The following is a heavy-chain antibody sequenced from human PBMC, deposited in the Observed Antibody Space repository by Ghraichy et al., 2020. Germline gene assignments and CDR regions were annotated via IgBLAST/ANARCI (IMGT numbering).Heavy chain of an antibody. V-gene: IGHV4-39*01. Sequence: SETLSLTCTVSGASISSSGYYWGWIRQSPGKGLEWIGSVYYTGTAFFNPSLQGRVKVSADISRNQFSLKVTSVTAAATAVHFCVRHCGGSNVRRWFDPWGQGTLVTVSS. J-gene: IGHJ5*02. CDR2: VYYTGTA. CDR3: VRHCGGSNVRRWFDP. D-gene: IGHD1-26*01. CDR1: GASISSSGYY.